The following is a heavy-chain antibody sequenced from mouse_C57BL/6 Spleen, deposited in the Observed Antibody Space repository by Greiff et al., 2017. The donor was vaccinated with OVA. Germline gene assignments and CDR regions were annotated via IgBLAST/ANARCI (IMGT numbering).Heavy chain of an antibody. CDR1: GYTFTDYE. J-gene: IGHJ1*03. CDR2: IDPETGGT. V-gene: IGHV1-15*01. CDR3: TRSPSYYDYDPLYWYFDV. Sequence: QVQLQQSGAELVRPGASVTLSCKASGYTFTDYEMHWVKQTPVHGLEWIGAIDPETGGTAYNQKFKGKAIQTADKSSSTAYMELRSLTSEDSAVYYCTRSPSYYDYDPLYWYFDVWGTGTTVTVSS. D-gene: IGHD2-4*01.